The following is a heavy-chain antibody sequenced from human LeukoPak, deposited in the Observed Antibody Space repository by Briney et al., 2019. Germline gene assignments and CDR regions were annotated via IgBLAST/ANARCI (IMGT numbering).Heavy chain of an antibody. V-gene: IGHV3-23*01. CDR2: IGSGAGT. J-gene: IGHJ4*02. Sequence: GGSLRLSCAASGFTFSNYGVSWVRQAPGKGLEWVSTIGSGAGTYYADSVKGRFTISRDNSKNTLYLQLNSLRAEDTAVYYCAKRGLRSQYYFDFWGQGTLVTVSS. CDR1: GFTFSNYG. D-gene: IGHD4-17*01. CDR3: AKRGLRSQYYFDF.